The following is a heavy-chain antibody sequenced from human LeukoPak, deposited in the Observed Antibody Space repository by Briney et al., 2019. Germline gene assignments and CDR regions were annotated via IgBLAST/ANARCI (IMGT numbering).Heavy chain of an antibody. Sequence: GASVKVSCKVSGYTLTELSMHWVRQAPGQGLEWMGWMNPDGDDTGYAQRFQGRVTLTRNTSIRTAYMELSSLRPEDTAVYYCARDYCGGDCFPDYWGQGTLVTVSS. J-gene: IGHJ4*02. CDR2: MNPDGDDT. D-gene: IGHD2-21*02. CDR3: ARDYCGGDCFPDY. V-gene: IGHV1-8*01. CDR1: GYTLTELS.